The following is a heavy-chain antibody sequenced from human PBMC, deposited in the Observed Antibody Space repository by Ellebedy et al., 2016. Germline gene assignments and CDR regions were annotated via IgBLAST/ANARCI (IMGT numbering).Heavy chain of an antibody. CDR2: INHSGST. CDR1: GGSFSGYY. D-gene: IGHD3-16*01. V-gene: IGHV4-34*01. CDR3: ARDIIMIKFGVSLDV. J-gene: IGHJ6*02. Sequence: SETLSLTCAVYGGSFSGYYWSWIRQPPGKGLEWIGEINHSGSTNYNPSLKSRVTISVDTSKKQFSLKLSSVTAADTAVYYCARDIIMIKFGVSLDVWGPGTTVTVSS.